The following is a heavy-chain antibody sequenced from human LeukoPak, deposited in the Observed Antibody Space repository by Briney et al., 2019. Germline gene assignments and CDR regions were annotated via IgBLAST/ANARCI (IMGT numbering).Heavy chain of an antibody. CDR1: GFTFSSYS. CDR2: ISSSSSYI. D-gene: IGHD3-22*01. V-gene: IGHV3-21*01. Sequence: GGSLRLSCAASGFTFSSYSMNWVRQAPGKGLKWVSSISSSSSYIYYVDSVKGRFTISRDNAKNSLYLQMNSLRAEDTAVYYCARGQLYYDSSGLDYWGQGTLVTVSS. J-gene: IGHJ4*02. CDR3: ARGQLYYDSSGLDY.